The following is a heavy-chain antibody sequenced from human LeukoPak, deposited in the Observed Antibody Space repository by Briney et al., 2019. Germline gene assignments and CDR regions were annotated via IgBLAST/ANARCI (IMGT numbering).Heavy chain of an antibody. CDR2: IYYSGST. D-gene: IGHD3-3*01. J-gene: IGHJ5*02. CDR3: AGRRIKIFGEVIRSRRHWFDP. V-gene: IGHV4-39*07. Sequence: SEILSLTCTVSGGSISSSSYYWGWIRQPPGKGLEWIGSIYYSGSTYYNPSLKSRVTISVDTSKNQFSLKLNSVTAADTAVYYCAGRRIKIFGEVIRSRRHWFDPWGQGTLVTVSS. CDR1: GGSISSSSYY.